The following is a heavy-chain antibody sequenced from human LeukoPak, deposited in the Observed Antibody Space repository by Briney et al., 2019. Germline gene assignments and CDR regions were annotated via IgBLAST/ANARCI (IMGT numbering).Heavy chain of an antibody. J-gene: IGHJ4*02. CDR1: GGSISSRSYY. D-gene: IGHD2-21*02. CDR2: INHSGST. V-gene: IGHV4-39*07. CDR3: ARGLSAIVH. Sequence: SETLSLTCTVSGGSISSRSYYWGWVRQPPGKGLEWIGEINHSGSTNYNPSLKSRVTISVDTSKNQFSLKLSSVTAADTAMYYCARGLSAIVHWGQGTLVTVSS.